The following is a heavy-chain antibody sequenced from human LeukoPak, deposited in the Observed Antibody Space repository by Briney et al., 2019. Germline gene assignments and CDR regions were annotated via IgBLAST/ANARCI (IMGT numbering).Heavy chain of an antibody. D-gene: IGHD2/OR15-2a*01. CDR1: GFTFDDYG. CDR2: INWNGGST. J-gene: IGHJ6*02. V-gene: IGHV3-20*04. CDR3: ARAVLGLYQYYGMDV. Sequence: GGSLRLSCAASGFTFDDYGMSWVRQAPGKGLEWVSGINWNGGSTGYADSVKGRFTISRDSSKSTLYLQMNSLRAEDTAIYYCARAVLGLYQYYGMDVWGQGTTVTVSS.